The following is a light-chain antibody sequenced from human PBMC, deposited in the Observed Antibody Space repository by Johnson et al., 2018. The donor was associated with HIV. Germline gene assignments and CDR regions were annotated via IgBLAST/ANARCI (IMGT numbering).Light chain of an antibody. J-gene: IGLJ1*01. CDR3: GTWDTSLSVYV. CDR2: DNH. V-gene: IGLV1-51*01. CDR1: SSNIVNIY. Sequence: QSVLTQPPSVSAAPGQKVTISCSGSSSNIVNIYVSWYQQLPGTAPKLLIYDNHKRPSGIPDRFSGSKSGTSATLAITGLQTGDEADYYCGTWDTSLSVYVFGTGTKVTVL.